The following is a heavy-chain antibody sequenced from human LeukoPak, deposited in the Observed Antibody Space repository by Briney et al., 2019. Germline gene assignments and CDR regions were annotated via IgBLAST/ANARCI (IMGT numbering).Heavy chain of an antibody. D-gene: IGHD6-13*01. V-gene: IGHV3-74*01. CDR3: ARESGIAAALDL. CDR2: INTDGSST. Sequence: GGSLRLSCAASGFTFSRYWMSWVRQAPGKGLVWVSRINTDGSSTSYADSVKGRFTISRDNAKNTLYLQMNSLRAEDTAVYYCARESGIAAALDLWGQGTLVTVSS. CDR1: GFTFSRYW. J-gene: IGHJ5*02.